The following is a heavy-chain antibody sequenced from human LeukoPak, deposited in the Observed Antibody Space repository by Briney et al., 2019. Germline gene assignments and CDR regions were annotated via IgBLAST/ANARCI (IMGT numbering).Heavy chain of an antibody. D-gene: IGHD2-2*01. Sequence: PSETLSLTCTVSGGSISSSSYYWGWIRQHPGKGLEWIGSIYYSGSTYYNPSLKSRVTISVDTSKNQFSLKLSSVTAADTAVYYCARRRYIVVVPAVWDYWGQGTLVTVSS. V-gene: IGHV4-39*01. CDR1: GGSISSSSYY. J-gene: IGHJ4*02. CDR2: IYYSGST. CDR3: ARRRYIVVVPAVWDY.